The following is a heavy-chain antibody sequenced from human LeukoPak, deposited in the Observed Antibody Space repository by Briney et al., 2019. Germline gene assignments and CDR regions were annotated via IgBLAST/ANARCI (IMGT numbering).Heavy chain of an antibody. Sequence: PGRSLRLSCAGSGFIFNNYAMHWVRQPPGKGLEWVSGISWNSGSIDYADSVKGRFTISRDNAKNSLYLQMNSLRVEDTAFQYCAKDNRRHYTSGPNPDSLHWGQGALVTVSS. CDR3: AKDNRRHYTSGPNPDSLH. CDR2: ISWNSGSI. D-gene: IGHD6-19*01. V-gene: IGHV3-9*01. CDR1: GFIFNNYA. J-gene: IGHJ4*02.